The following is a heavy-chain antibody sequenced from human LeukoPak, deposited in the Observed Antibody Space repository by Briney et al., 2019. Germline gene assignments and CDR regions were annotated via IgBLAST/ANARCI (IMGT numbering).Heavy chain of an antibody. CDR2: IWYDGSNK. V-gene: IGHV3-33*01. Sequence: GGSLRLSCAASGFTFSSYGMHWVRQAPGKGLEWVAVIWYDGSNKYYADSVKGRFTISRDNSKNMLYLQMNSLRAEDTAVYYCARDQASITMVRGVNWFDPWGQGTLVTVSS. CDR1: GFTFSSYG. CDR3: ARDQASITMVRGVNWFDP. J-gene: IGHJ5*02. D-gene: IGHD3-10*01.